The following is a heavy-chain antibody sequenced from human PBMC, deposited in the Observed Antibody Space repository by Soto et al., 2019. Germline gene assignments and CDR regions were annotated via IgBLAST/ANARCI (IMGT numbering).Heavy chain of an antibody. D-gene: IGHD3-22*01. V-gene: IGHV4-59*01. CDR3: ARDQTNYYDSSGYYSWFDP. CDR1: GGSISSYY. CDR2: IYYSGST. J-gene: IGHJ5*02. Sequence: ASETLSLTGTVSGGSISSYYWSWIRQPPGKGLEWIGYIYYSGSTNYNPSLKSRVTISVDTSKNQCSLKLSSVTAADTAVYYCARDQTNYYDSSGYYSWFDPWGQGTLVTV.